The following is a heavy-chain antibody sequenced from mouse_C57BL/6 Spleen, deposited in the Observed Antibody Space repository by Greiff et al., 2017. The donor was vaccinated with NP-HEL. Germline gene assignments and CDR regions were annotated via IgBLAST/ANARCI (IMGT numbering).Heavy chain of an antibody. CDR3: VRDGDWSWFAY. D-gene: IGHD3-3*01. CDR2: IRSKSSNYAT. CDR1: GFTFNTYA. V-gene: IGHV10-3*01. Sequence: GGGLVQPKGSLKLSCAASGFTFNTYAMHWVRQAPGKGLEWGARIRSKSSNYATYYADSVKDRFTISRDDSQSMLYLQMNNLKTEDTAMYYCVRDGDWSWFAYWGQGTLVTVSA. J-gene: IGHJ3*01.